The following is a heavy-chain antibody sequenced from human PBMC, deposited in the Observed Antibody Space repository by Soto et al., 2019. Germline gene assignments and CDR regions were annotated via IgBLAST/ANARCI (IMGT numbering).Heavy chain of an antibody. CDR3: EKERITVNYYYGMDV. CDR2: ISGSGGST. V-gene: IGHV3-23*01. Sequence: KGLEWFSAISGSGGSTYYADSVKGQFTISRNNSKNTLYLQMNSLRAEDTAVYYCEKERITVNYYYGMDVRRQGSTVIVSS. D-gene: IGHD6-19*01. J-gene: IGHJ6*02.